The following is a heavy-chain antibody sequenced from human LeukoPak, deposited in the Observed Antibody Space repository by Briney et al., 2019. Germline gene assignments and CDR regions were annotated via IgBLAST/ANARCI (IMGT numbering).Heavy chain of an antibody. CDR1: GGSISSSSYY. V-gene: IGHV4-39*01. J-gene: IGHJ4*02. D-gene: IGHD6-19*01. Sequence: TSETLSLTCTVSGGSISSSSYYWGWIRQPPGKGLEWIGSIYYSGSTYYNPSLKSRVTISVDTSKNQFSLKLSSVTAAATAVYYCARKQWVMYYFDSWGQGTLVTVSS. CDR3: ARKQWVMYYFDS. CDR2: IYYSGST.